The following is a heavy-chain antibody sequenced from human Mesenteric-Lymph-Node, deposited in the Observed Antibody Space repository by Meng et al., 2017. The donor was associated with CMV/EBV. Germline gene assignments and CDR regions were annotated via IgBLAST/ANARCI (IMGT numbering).Heavy chain of an antibody. J-gene: IGHJ4*02. CDR1: GYTFTGYY. V-gene: IGHV1-2*02. D-gene: IGHD3-10*01. CDR2: INLNSGGT. CDR3: ARVYGVRGVIIRGVFGY. Sequence: ASVKVSCKASGYTFTGYYMHWVRQAPGQGLEWMGWINLNSGGTNYAQKFQGRVTMTRDTSISTAYMELSRLRSHDTAVYYCARVYGVRGVIIRGVFGYWGQGTLVTVSS.